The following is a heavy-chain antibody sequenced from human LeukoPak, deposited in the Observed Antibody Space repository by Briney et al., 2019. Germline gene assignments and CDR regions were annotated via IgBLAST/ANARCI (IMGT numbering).Heavy chain of an antibody. Sequence: SETLSLTCAVSGGSISSGTYWSWVRQPPGKGLEWIGEIYYSGSTKYNPSLKSRITISVDTSKNQFSLNLRSVTAADTAVYYCARGMLPYYGSGSLDYWGQGTLVTVSS. D-gene: IGHD3-10*01. CDR3: ARGMLPYYGSGSLDY. CDR2: IYYSGST. V-gene: IGHV4-4*02. CDR1: GGSISSGTY. J-gene: IGHJ4*02.